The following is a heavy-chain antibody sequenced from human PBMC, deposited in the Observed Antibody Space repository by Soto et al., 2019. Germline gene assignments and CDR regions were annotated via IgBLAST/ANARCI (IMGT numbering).Heavy chain of an antibody. CDR3: AHSYYSAAAGINFDY. CDR2: IYWDDDK. CDR1: GFSLSTSGVG. J-gene: IGHJ4*02. Sequence: QITLKESGPPLVKPTQTLTLTCTFSGFSLSTSGVGVGWIRQPPGKALEWLALIYWDDDKRYSPSLKSRLTITKDTSKNQVVLTMTNMDPVDTATYYCAHSYYSAAAGINFDYWGQGTLVTVSS. V-gene: IGHV2-5*02. D-gene: IGHD6-13*01.